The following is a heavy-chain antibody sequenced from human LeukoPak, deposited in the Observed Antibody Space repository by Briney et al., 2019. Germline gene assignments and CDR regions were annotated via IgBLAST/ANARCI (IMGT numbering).Heavy chain of an antibody. CDR2: IYSGGST. Sequence: GGSLRLSCAASGFTVSSNYMSWVRQAPGKGLEWVSVIYSGGSTYYADSVKGRFTISRDNSKNTLYLQMNSLSTEDTAVYYCAKGRTQLWLDDAFDIWGPGTMVTVSS. D-gene: IGHD5-18*01. J-gene: IGHJ3*02. V-gene: IGHV3-53*01. CDR1: GFTVSSNY. CDR3: AKGRTQLWLDDAFDI.